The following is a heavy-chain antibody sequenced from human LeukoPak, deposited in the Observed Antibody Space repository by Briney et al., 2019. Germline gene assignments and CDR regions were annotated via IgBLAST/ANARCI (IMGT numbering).Heavy chain of an antibody. J-gene: IGHJ4*03. CDR2: IYYSGNT. CDR1: AGSIRSSSYY. Sequence: KTSETLSLTCTVSAGSIRSSSYYWGWIRQPPGKGLEWIGSIYYSGNTYYNASLKSGGTISVDTSKNQFSLMLNSVTAADTAVYFCARQVVAVAGTGYLDFWGQGTLVTVSS. D-gene: IGHD6-19*01. CDR3: ARQVVAVAGTGYLDF. V-gene: IGHV4-39*01.